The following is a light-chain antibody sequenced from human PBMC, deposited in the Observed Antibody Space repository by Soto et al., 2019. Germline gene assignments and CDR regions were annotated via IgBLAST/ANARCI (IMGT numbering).Light chain of an antibody. V-gene: IGKV1-27*01. CDR3: QKYNSAPPLIT. CDR1: QGISNY. J-gene: IGKJ5*01. Sequence: DIQMTQSPSSLSASVGDRVTITCRASQGISNYLAWYQQKPGKVPKLLIYAASTLQSGVPSRFSGSGSGTDFTRTISSLQPEDVATYYCQKYNSAPPLITFGQGTRLEIK. CDR2: AAS.